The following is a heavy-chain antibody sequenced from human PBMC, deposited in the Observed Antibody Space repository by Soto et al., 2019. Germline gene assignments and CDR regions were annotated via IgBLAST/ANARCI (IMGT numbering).Heavy chain of an antibody. Sequence: VQLVQSGAEVKKPGASVKVSCKASGYTFASYAISWMRQAPGQGLEWVSTISGSGGSAYYADSVKGRFTISRDNSKNTLYLQMNSLRAEDTAVYYCARRTSGWYLDYWGQGTLVTVSS. J-gene: IGHJ4*02. V-gene: IGHV3-23*04. CDR3: ARRTSGWYLDY. CDR1: GYTFASYA. CDR2: ISGSGGSA. D-gene: IGHD6-19*01.